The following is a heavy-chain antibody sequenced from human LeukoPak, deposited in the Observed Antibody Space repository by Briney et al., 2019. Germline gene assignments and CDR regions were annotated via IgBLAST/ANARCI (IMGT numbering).Heavy chain of an antibody. J-gene: IGHJ4*02. Sequence: SQTLSLTCAISGDRVSSNSAAWNWIRQSASRGLEWLGRTYYKSKWSTNYAVSVRSRISINPDTSKNQFSLQLNSVTPEDTAVYFCARARDYGDISFDSWGQGTLVTVSS. D-gene: IGHD4-17*01. CDR2: TYYKSKWST. CDR1: GDRVSSNSAA. V-gene: IGHV6-1*01. CDR3: ARARDYGDISFDS.